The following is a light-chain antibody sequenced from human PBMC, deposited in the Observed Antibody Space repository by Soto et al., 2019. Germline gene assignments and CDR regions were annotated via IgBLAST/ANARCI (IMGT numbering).Light chain of an antibody. CDR2: GAS. V-gene: IGKV1-39*01. J-gene: IGKJ3*01. Sequence: IQLTQSPSSLSASVGDRLSITCRASRTITTYLNWYQQIPGKAPKLLIYGASTLQRGVPSRFSGSGSGTDFTLTISSLQAEDVAVYYCQQYYSTPFTFGPGTKVDIK. CDR1: RTITTY. CDR3: QQYYSTPFT.